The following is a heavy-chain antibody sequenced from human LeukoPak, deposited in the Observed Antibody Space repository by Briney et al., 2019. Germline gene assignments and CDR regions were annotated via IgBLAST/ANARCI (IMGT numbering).Heavy chain of an antibody. CDR2: ISSSGSTI. CDR1: GFTFSDYY. D-gene: IGHD6-19*01. J-gene: IGHJ4*02. Sequence: GGSLRLSCAASGFTFSDYYMSWIRQAPGKGLEWVSYISSSGSTIYYADSVKGRFTISRDNSKNTLYLQMNSLRVEDTAVYYCARDRGSGWYEGYWGQRTLVTVSS. V-gene: IGHV3-11*04. CDR3: ARDRGSGWYEGY.